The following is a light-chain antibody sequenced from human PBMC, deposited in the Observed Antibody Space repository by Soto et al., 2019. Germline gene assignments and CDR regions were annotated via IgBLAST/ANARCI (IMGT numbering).Light chain of an antibody. CDR3: CSHAGTYIYV. Sequence: QSAVSQPGSVCGSPGQSVTISCTGTSSDVGGYNYVSWYQQHPGKAPKLMIYDVSKRPSGVPDRFSGFKSGNTASLTISGLQAEDEADYSCCSHAGTYIYVFGTGTKVTVL. CDR2: DVS. J-gene: IGLJ1*01. V-gene: IGLV2-11*01. CDR1: SSDVGGYNY.